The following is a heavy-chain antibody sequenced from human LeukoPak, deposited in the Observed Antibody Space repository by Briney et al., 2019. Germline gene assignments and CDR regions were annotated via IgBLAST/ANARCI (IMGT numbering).Heavy chain of an antibody. D-gene: IGHD1-26*01. V-gene: IGHV3-66*02. Sequence: GGSLRLSCAASGFTFSSTYMSWVRQAPGKGLEWVSVTYSGGSTYYADSVKGRFTISRDNSRNTLYLQMNSLRAEDTAVYYCARDGVGAPFDYWGQGTLVTVSS. CDR2: TYSGGST. J-gene: IGHJ4*02. CDR1: GFTFSSTY. CDR3: ARDGVGAPFDY.